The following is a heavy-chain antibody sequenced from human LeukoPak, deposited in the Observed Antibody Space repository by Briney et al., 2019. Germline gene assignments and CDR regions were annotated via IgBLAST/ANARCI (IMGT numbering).Heavy chain of an antibody. CDR1: GYTFTSYG. Sequence: ASVKVSCKASGYTFTSYGISWVRQAPGQGLEWMGWISAYNGNTNYAQKLQGRVTMTTDTSTSTAYMELRSLRSDDTVVYYCARDRVVVVPAATAIYWFDPWGQGTLVTVSS. D-gene: IGHD2-2*01. J-gene: IGHJ5*02. V-gene: IGHV1-18*01. CDR3: ARDRVVVVPAATAIYWFDP. CDR2: ISAYNGNT.